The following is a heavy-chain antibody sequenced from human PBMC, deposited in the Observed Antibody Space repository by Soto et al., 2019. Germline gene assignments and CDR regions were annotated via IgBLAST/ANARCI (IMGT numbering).Heavy chain of an antibody. CDR3: ARRWGEGRVDY. CDR1: GGSISSSNW. CDR2: IYHSGNT. V-gene: IGHV4-4*02. D-gene: IGHD3-10*01. Sequence: QVQLQESGPGLVKPSGTLSLTCAVSGGSISSSNWWSWVRQPPGKGVEWIGEIYHSGNTNYNPSLKSRVNMAVDKSRNQGSPKLSSVTAADTAVYYCARRWGEGRVDYWGQGTLVTVSS. J-gene: IGHJ4*02.